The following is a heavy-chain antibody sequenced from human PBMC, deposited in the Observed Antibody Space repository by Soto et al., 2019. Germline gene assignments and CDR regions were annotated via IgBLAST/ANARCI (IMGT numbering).Heavy chain of an antibody. J-gene: IGHJ4*02. V-gene: IGHV1-69*06. CDR3: AHGDVTYFFDY. CDR2: VIPIFGTA. CDR1: GGTFSSYA. Sequence: SVKVSCKASGGTFSSYAISWVRQAPGQGLEWMGGVIPIFGTANYAQKFQGRVTITADKSTSTAYMELSSLRSEDTAVYYCAHGDVTYFFDYWGQGTLVTVSS. D-gene: IGHD2-21*02.